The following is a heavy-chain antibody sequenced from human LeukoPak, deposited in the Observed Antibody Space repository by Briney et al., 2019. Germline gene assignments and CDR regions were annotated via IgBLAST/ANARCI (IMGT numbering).Heavy chain of an antibody. Sequence: SETLSLTCTASGGSISSSSYSWTWIRQPPGKGLEGIGYIYSSGTINYNPSLKSRVTISVDTSKNQLSLKLSSVTAADTAVYYCARAKRITMVRGAPFDYWGQGTLVTVSS. V-gene: IGHV4-61*01. J-gene: IGHJ4*02. D-gene: IGHD3-10*01. CDR2: IYSSGTI. CDR3: ARAKRITMVRGAPFDY. CDR1: GGSISSSSYS.